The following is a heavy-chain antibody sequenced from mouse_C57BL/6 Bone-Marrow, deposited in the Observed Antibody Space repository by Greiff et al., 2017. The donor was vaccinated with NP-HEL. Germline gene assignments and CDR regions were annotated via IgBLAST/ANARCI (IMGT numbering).Heavy chain of an antibody. J-gene: IGHJ1*03. V-gene: IGHV1-81*01. Sequence: QVQLQQSGAELARPGASVKLSCKASGYTFTSYGISWVKQRTGQGLEWIGEIYPRSGNTYYNEKFKGKATLTADNSSSTAYMELRSLTSEDSAVYCCAGYYYGSSRYWYFDVWGTGTTVTVSS. D-gene: IGHD1-1*01. CDR2: IYPRSGNT. CDR1: GYTFTSYG. CDR3: AGYYYGSSRYWYFDV.